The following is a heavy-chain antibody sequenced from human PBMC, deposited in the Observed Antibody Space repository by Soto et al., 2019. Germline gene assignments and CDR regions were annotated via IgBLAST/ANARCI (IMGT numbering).Heavy chain of an antibody. V-gene: IGHV3-33*01. J-gene: IGHJ4*02. CDR2: IWGGGSSK. CDR1: GFTFSSYG. D-gene: IGHD3-22*01. CDR3: ARGAYYDSGGYDLGCLDY. Sequence: PGGSLRLSCAASGFTFSSYGMHWVRQAPGKGLEWVAVIWGGGSSKYYADSVKGRFTVSRDNSKNTLYLQMNSLRAEDTAVYYWARGAYYDSGGYDLGCLDYWGQGTLVTVS.